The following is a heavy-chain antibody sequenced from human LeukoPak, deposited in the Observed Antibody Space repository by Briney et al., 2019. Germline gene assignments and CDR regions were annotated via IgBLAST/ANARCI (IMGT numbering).Heavy chain of an antibody. J-gene: IGHJ5*02. CDR1: GFTFSSYA. V-gene: IGHV3-23*01. CDR3: AKLGQYSGSPEGFDP. Sequence: PGGSLRLSCAASGFTFSSYAMSWVRQAPGKGLEWVSAINGGGGNTYYADSVKGRFTISRDNSKNTLYLQMSSLRAEDTAVYYCAKLGQYSGSPEGFDPWGQGTLVTVSS. CDR2: INGGGGNT. D-gene: IGHD1-26*01.